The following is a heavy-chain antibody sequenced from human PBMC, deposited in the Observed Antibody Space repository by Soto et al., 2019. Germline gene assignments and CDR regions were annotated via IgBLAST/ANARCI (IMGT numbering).Heavy chain of an antibody. D-gene: IGHD3-22*01. Sequence: SGPTLVNPTQTLTLTCTFSGFSLSTNGMSVNWIRQPPGKALEWLARIDWDGDKYYSTSLKTRLTISKDTSKNQVVLAMSNMDPVDTATYYCDLFYYDSSTYNTLDYWGQGTLVTVSS. CDR1: GFSLSTNGMS. CDR2: IDWDGDK. V-gene: IGHV2-70*11. CDR3: DLFYYDSSTYNTLDY. J-gene: IGHJ4*02.